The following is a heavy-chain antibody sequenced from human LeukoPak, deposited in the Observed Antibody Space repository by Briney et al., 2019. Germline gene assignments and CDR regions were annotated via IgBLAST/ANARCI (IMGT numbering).Heavy chain of an antibody. J-gene: IGHJ4*02. CDR1: GFTFRSYE. CDR2: ISSSTGTV. Sequence: GGSLRLSCKASGFTFRSYEMNWVRQAPGKGPEWIAWISSSTGTVYYADSVKGRFTISRDNAKNSVYLQMNSLRAEDTAVYYCARDPTARHNWDDFTLDYWGQGALVTVSS. V-gene: IGHV3-48*03. D-gene: IGHD1-20*01. CDR3: ARDPTARHNWDDFTLDY.